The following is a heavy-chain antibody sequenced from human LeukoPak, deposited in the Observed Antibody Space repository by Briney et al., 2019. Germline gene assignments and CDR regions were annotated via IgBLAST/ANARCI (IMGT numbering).Heavy chain of an antibody. CDR3: ASRYYDYVWGSSPFDY. Sequence: GGSLRLSCAASGFTVSSNYMSWVRQAPGKGLEWVSVIYSGGSTYYADSVKGRFTISRDNSKNTLYLQMNSLRAEDTAVYYCASRYYDYVWGSSPFDYWGQGTLVAVSS. CDR2: IYSGGST. J-gene: IGHJ4*02. CDR1: GFTVSSNY. V-gene: IGHV3-66*01. D-gene: IGHD3-16*01.